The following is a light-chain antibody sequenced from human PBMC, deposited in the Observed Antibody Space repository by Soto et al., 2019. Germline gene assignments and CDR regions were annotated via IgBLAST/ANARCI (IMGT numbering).Light chain of an antibody. CDR1: QTIHNP. Sequence: EIVMTQSPATLSLSSGARAPLSCSASQTIHNPLDWYHRKPGQAPMLLSYDASTRANCVPVRFSGSGSGTDFTLTISSLQSEDFAVYYCRRYNYWPYTFGQGTKVDIK. J-gene: IGKJ2*01. CDR2: DAS. CDR3: RRYNYWPYT. V-gene: IGKV3-15*01.